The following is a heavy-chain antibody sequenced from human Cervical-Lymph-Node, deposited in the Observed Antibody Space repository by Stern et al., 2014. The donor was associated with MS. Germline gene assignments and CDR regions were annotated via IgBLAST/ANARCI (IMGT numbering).Heavy chain of an antibody. CDR3: ARHSGYQGLDY. CDR2: VYHSGST. V-gene: IGHV4-59*01. D-gene: IGHD3-22*01. Sequence: VQLVESGPGLVKPSETLSLTCTVSGDSINDYYWSWVRQPPAKGLEWIGYVYHSGSTNYNPSLKSRVTMSVDSAKNLFSLKLNSVTAADSAVYYCARHSGYQGLDYWGQGTLVTVSS. J-gene: IGHJ4*02. CDR1: GDSINDYY.